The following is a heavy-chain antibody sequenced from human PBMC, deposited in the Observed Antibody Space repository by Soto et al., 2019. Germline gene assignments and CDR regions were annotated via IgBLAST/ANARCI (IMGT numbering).Heavy chain of an antibody. CDR1: GYTCTSYR. CDR3: ARARFGELLYGDYMDV. V-gene: IGHV1-18*01. Sequence: ASLKLSCKAAGYTCTSYRISCVRQTPAQGLEWMGWISAYNGNTNYAQKLQGRVTMTTDTSTSTAYMELRSLRSDDTAVYYCARARFGELLYGDYMDVWGKGTTVTVSS. J-gene: IGHJ6*03. D-gene: IGHD3-10*01. CDR2: ISAYNGNT.